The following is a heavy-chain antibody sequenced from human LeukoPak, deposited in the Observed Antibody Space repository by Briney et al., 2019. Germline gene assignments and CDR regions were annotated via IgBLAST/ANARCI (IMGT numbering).Heavy chain of an antibody. Sequence: VASVKVSCKASGYTFTDNYIHWVRQAPGQGLEWMGRVNPDGGGINYAQKFQGRVTMTRDTSINTAFVELRRLPSDDTATYYCARAQNYHDRSGYSDDTFDVWGHGTMITVSS. D-gene: IGHD3-22*01. CDR3: ARAQNYHDRSGYSDDTFDV. J-gene: IGHJ3*01. CDR2: VNPDGGGI. V-gene: IGHV1-2*06. CDR1: GYTFTDNY.